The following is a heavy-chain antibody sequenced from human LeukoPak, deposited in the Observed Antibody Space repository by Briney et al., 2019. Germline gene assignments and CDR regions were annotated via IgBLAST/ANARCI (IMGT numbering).Heavy chain of an antibody. CDR3: ARDYSDSSDYSPYTFQH. D-gene: IGHD3-22*01. CDR2: MNPNSGNT. V-gene: IGHV1-8*01. CDR1: GYTFTSYD. Sequence: ASVKVSCKASGYTFTSYDINWVRQATGQGLEWMGWMNPNSGNTGYAQKFQGRVTMTRNTSISTAYMELSSLRSEDTAVYYCARDYSDSSDYSPYTFQHWGQGTLVTVSS. J-gene: IGHJ1*01.